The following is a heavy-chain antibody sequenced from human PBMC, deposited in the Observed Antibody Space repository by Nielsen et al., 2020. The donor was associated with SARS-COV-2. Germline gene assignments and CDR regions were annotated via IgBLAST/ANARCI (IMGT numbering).Heavy chain of an antibody. J-gene: IGHJ4*02. V-gene: IGHV4-31*02. CDR2: IYYSGST. CDR3: ASQAVLLNCSGGSCYSGLY. Sequence: WIRQPPGKGLEWIGYIYYSGSTYYNPSLKSRVTISVDTSKNQFSLKLSSVTAADTAVYYCASQAVLLNCSGGSCYSGLYWGQGTLVTVSS. D-gene: IGHD2-15*01.